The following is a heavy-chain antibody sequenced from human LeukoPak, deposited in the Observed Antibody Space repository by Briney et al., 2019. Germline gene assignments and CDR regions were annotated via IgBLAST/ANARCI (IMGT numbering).Heavy chain of an antibody. CDR2: IYYSGST. Sequence: SETLSLTCTVSGGSISSYYWTWIRQPPGKGLEWIGYIYYSGSTNYNPSLKSRVTISVDTSKNQFSLKLSSVTAADTAVYYCARRRDRGYDFDSWGRGALVTVSS. CDR3: ARRRDRGYDFDS. V-gene: IGHV4-59*01. D-gene: IGHD5-12*01. CDR1: GGSISSYY. J-gene: IGHJ4*02.